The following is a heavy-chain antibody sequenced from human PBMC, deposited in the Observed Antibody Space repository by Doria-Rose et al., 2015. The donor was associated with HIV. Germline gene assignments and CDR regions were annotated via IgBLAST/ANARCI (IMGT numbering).Heavy chain of an antibody. V-gene: IGHV4-59*01. CDR1: GGSISHYY. Sequence: QVQLQESGPGLVKPSETLSLTCSVSGGSISHYYWSWIRQPPGKGLEYIGDTFDTGSTNYSPSLKSRVPISIDTSKNKFSLRLSSVTAADTAVYYCARVLSGTYDYWGQGTLVTVSS. D-gene: IGHD1-26*01. CDR2: TFDTGST. J-gene: IGHJ4*02. CDR3: ARVLSGTYDY.